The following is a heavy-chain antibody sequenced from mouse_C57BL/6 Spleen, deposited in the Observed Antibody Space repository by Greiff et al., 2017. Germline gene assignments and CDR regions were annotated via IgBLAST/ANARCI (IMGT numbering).Heavy chain of an antibody. CDR3: ARSGNSGNFDD. CDR1: GFTFSDYG. Sequence: EVQRVESGGGLVKPGGSLKLSCAASGFTFSDYGLHWVRQAPEKGLEWVAYISSGSSTIYYADTVKGRITISRDNAKNTLFLQRTSLRSKDTAMYYWARSGNSGNFDDWGQGTTLTVSS. V-gene: IGHV5-17*01. D-gene: IGHD1-3*01. CDR2: ISSGSSTI. J-gene: IGHJ2*01.